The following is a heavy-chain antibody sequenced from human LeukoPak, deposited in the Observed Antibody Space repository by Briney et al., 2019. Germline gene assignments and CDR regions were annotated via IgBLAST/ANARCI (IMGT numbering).Heavy chain of an antibody. Sequence: ASVKVSCKASGGTFSSYAISWVRQAPGQGLEWMGWINPNSGGTNYAQKFQGRVTMTRDTSISTAYMELSMLRSDDTAVYYCARDSEAVAGQDLDYWGQGTLVTVSS. CDR2: INPNSGGT. D-gene: IGHD6-19*01. V-gene: IGHV1-2*02. CDR3: ARDSEAVAGQDLDY. J-gene: IGHJ4*02. CDR1: GGTFSSYA.